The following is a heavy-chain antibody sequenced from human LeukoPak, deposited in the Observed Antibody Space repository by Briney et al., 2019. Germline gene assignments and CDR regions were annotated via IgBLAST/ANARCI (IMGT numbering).Heavy chain of an antibody. J-gene: IGHJ4*02. CDR3: ATWSDAWEFDY. CDR2: IKGDGSAT. Sequence: GGSLRLSCAASGFTFSNSWMTWVRQAPGKGLEWVAHIKGDGSATYYVDSVTGRFTISRDNTKDSLYLQMSSLRAEDTGVYYCATWSDAWEFDYWGQGTLVSVSS. CDR1: GFTFSNSW. D-gene: IGHD1-26*01. V-gene: IGHV3-7*05.